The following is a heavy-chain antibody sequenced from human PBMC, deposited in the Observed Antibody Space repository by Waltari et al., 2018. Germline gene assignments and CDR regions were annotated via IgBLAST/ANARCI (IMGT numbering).Heavy chain of an antibody. Sequence: QVQLQESGPGLVKPSETLSLTCTVSGGSISSYYWSWIRQPPGKGLEWIGYIYTSGSTNDNPSRKSRVTISVDTSKNQFSLKLSSVTAADTAVYYCARVRQSFDAFDIWGQGTMVTVSS. J-gene: IGHJ3*02. V-gene: IGHV4-4*09. CDR3: ARVRQSFDAFDI. CDR2: IYTSGST. CDR1: GGSISSYY.